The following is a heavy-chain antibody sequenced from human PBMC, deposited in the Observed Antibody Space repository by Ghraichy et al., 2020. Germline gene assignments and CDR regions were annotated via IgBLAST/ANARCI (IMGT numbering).Heavy chain of an antibody. CDR3: ARGRSYNSSSYGLDV. J-gene: IGHJ6*02. D-gene: IGHD6-6*01. Sequence: SETLSLTCTVSGGSIDYGGFYWSWIRQHPGKGPEWLGYIYYTGTTYYNLSLKSRLVISVDTSKNQFSLKLSSVTAADTAVYYCARGRSYNSSSYGLDVWGQGTMVTVS. V-gene: IGHV4-31*03. CDR1: GGSIDYGGFY. CDR2: IYYTGTT.